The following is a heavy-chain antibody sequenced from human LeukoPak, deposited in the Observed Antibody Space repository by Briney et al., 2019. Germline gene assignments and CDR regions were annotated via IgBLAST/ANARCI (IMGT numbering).Heavy chain of an antibody. J-gene: IGHJ4*02. CDR3: AKRGVVIRVILVGFHREANYFDS. CDR1: GITLSNYG. CDR2: ISDSGGRT. V-gene: IGHV3-23*01. D-gene: IGHD3-10*01. Sequence: PGGSLRLSCAVSGITLSNYGMSWVRQAPGKGLEWVAGISDSGGRTNYADSVKGRFTISRDNPKNTLYLQMNSLRAEDTAVYFCAKRGVVIRVILVGFHREANYFDSWGQGALDTVSS.